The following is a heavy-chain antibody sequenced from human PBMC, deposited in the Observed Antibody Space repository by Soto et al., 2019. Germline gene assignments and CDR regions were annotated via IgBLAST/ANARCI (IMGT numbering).Heavy chain of an antibody. CDR1: GFTFSSYS. Sequence: GGSLRLSCAASGFTFSSYSMNWVRQAPGKGPEWVSNISSSSSTIYYADSVKGRFTISRDNAKNSLYLQMNSLRAEDTAVYYCARMTHYDFWSGYLKGHYMDVWGKGTTVTVS. J-gene: IGHJ6*03. D-gene: IGHD3-3*01. V-gene: IGHV3-48*01. CDR2: ISSSSSTI. CDR3: ARMTHYDFWSGYLKGHYMDV.